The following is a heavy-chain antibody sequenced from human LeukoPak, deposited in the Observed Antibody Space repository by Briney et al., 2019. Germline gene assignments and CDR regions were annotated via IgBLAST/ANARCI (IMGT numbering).Heavy chain of an antibody. V-gene: IGHV3-7*04. D-gene: IGHD3-22*01. J-gene: IGHJ4*02. CDR2: IKQDGSEK. Sequence: GGSLRLSCAASGFTFSSYRMSWVRQAPGKGLEWVGNIKQDGSEKYYVDSVKGRFTMSRDNAKNSVHLQMNSLRAEDTAVYYCARDNYYDSSGYYYVGTYFDYWGQGTLVTVSS. CDR1: GFTFSSYR. CDR3: ARDNYYDSSGYYYVGTYFDY.